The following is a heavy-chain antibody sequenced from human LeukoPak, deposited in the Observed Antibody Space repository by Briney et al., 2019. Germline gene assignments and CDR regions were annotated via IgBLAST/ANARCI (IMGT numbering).Heavy chain of an antibody. V-gene: IGHV3-74*01. CDR3: ARDTYYDFWSGYYIYYYGMDV. CDR1: GFTFSSYW. CDR2: INSDGSST. Sequence: PGGSLRLSCAASGFTFSSYWMHWVRQAPGKGLVWVSRINSDGSSTSYADSVKGRFTISRDNAKNTLYLQMNSLRAEDTAVYYCARDTYYDFWSGYYIYYYGMDVWGQGTTVTVSS. D-gene: IGHD3-3*01. J-gene: IGHJ6*02.